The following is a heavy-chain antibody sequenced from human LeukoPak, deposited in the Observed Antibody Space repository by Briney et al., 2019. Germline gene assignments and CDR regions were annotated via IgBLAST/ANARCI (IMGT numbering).Heavy chain of an antibody. CDR3: ARDDNWNDKPFDH. CDR2: II. V-gene: IGHV3-21*01. J-gene: IGHJ4*02. Sequence: GGSLRLSWSASRLTFNHYTMNWVRHAPGKGLEWVSSIIHYADSVKGRFTISRDNANNSLYLQMSSLRAEDTALYYCARDDNWNDKPFDHWGQGALVTVSS. CDR1: RLTFNHYT. D-gene: IGHD1-20*01.